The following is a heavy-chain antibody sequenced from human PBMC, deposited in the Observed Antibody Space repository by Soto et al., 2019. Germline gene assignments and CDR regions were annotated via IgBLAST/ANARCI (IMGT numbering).Heavy chain of an antibody. V-gene: IGHV4-30-2*01. D-gene: IGHD2-2*02. CDR1: CGSISSGGYS. Sequence: PSETLSLTCAVSCGSISSGGYSWSWIRQPPGKGLEWIGYIYHSGSTYYNPSLKSRVTISVDRSKNQFSLKLSSVTAADTAVYYCARALLGYCSSTSCYTPLFDYWGQGTLVTVSS. J-gene: IGHJ4*02. CDR3: ARALLGYCSSTSCYTPLFDY. CDR2: IYHSGST.